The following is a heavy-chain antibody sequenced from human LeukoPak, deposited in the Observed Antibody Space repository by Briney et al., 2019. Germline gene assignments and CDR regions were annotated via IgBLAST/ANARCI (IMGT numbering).Heavy chain of an antibody. CDR3: ARHSDGYPNYYYYYYVDV. J-gene: IGHJ6*03. Sequence: PSETLSLTCTVSGGSISTSYFWGWIRQPPGKGLEWIGSIYYSGTTYYNPSLKSRVTISVDTSKNQFSLKLSSVTAADTAVYYCARHSDGYPNYYYYYYVDVWGKGTTVTDSS. CDR2: IYYSGTT. D-gene: IGHD5-18*01. V-gene: IGHV4-39*01. CDR1: GGSISTSYF.